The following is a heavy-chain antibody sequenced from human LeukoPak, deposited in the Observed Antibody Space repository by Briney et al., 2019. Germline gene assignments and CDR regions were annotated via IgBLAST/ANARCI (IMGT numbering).Heavy chain of an antibody. CDR3: AKDQKGYCSSTSCLPHDY. CDR2: IRYDGSNK. J-gene: IGHJ4*02. CDR1: GFTFSSYG. V-gene: IGHV3-30*02. D-gene: IGHD2-2*01. Sequence: GGSLRLSCAASGFTFSSYGMHWVRQAPGKGLEWVAFIRYDGSNKYYADSVKGRFTISRDNSKNTLYLQMNSLRAEDTAVYYCAKDQKGYCSSTSCLPHDYWGQGTLVTVSS.